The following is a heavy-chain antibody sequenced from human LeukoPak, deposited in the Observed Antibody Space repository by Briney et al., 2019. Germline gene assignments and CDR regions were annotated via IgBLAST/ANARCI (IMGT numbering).Heavy chain of an antibody. CDR2: MNPHSGNT. J-gene: IGHJ4*02. V-gene: IGHV1-8*01. CDR3: AGGDY. Sequence: ASVKVPCKASGYTFTSYDINWVRQAPGQGLEWMGWMNPHSGNTGYAQKLQGRVTLTRNTSTGTAYMELRSLRSEDTAVYYCAGGDYWGQGTLVTVSS. CDR1: GYTFTSYD.